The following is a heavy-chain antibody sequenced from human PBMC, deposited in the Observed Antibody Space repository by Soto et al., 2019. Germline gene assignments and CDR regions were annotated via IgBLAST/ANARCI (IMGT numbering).Heavy chain of an antibody. Sequence: LSLTCSGSGYSVSSGDFYWSCIRQHPGKGLEWLGFIDPTGGDHYNPSLKSRLNILIDTSNNQFSLRLNSVTAADTAVYYCATGQVAGPQADAAYLEYWGLGLLVTVYS. CDR1: GYSVSSGDFY. V-gene: IGHV4-31*03. CDR2: IDPTGGD. J-gene: IGHJ4*02. CDR3: ATGQVAGPQADAAYLEY. D-gene: IGHD6-19*01.